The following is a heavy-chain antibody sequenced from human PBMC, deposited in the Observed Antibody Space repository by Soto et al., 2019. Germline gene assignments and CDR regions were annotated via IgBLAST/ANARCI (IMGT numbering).Heavy chain of an antibody. CDR1: GGSISSYY. J-gene: IGHJ4*02. CDR2: IYYSGST. V-gene: IGHV4-59*01. Sequence: SETLSLTCTVSGGSISSYYWSWIRQPPGKGLEWIGYIYYSGSTNYNPSLKSRVTISVDTSKNQFSLKLSSVTAADTAVYYCAREMYSSSWSYYFDYWGQGTLVTVSS. D-gene: IGHD6-13*01. CDR3: AREMYSSSWSYYFDY.